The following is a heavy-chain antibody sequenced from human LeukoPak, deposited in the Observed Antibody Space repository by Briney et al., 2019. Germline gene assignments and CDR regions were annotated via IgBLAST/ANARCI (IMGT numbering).Heavy chain of an antibody. D-gene: IGHD5-12*01. CDR1: GGTFSSYA. CDR3: ARYVATTMNVDY. CDR2: INPSGGST. V-gene: IGHV1-46*01. J-gene: IGHJ4*02. Sequence: ASVKVSCKASGGTFSSYAISWVRQAPGQGLEWMEIINPSGGSTSYAQKFQGRVTMTRDTSTSTVYMELSSLRSEDTAVYYCARYVATTMNVDYWGQGTLVTVSS.